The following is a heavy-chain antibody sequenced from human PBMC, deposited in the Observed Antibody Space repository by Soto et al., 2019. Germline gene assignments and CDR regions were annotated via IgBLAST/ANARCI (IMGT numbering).Heavy chain of an antibody. J-gene: IGHJ4*02. CDR3: AKDLYYYDSSGTYDY. V-gene: IGHV3-9*01. Sequence: SLRLSCASSGFTFDDYAMHWVRQAPGKGLEWVSGISWNSGSIGYVDSVKGRFTISRDNAKNSLYLQMNSLRAEDTALYYCAKDLYYYDSSGTYDYWGQGTLVTVSS. D-gene: IGHD3-22*01. CDR1: GFTFDDYA. CDR2: ISWNSGSI.